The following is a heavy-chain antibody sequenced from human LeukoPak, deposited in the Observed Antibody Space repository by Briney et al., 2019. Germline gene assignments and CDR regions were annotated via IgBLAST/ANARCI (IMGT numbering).Heavy chain of an antibody. CDR2: IYYCRST. CDR1: AVTVTSSGYH. V-gene: IGHV4-39*01. D-gene: IGHD3-22*01. J-gene: IGHJ3*01. Sequence: SETLSLPCTVPAVTVTSSGYHWGWIRQPPGKWLEYLGTIYYCRSTYYNPSLKSHATTPEDTSRNQFYLILSSVIAADTAVYYCAKAGACYSHSSGLYAFDFWGQGTMVTVSS. CDR3: AKAGACYSHSSGLYAFDF.